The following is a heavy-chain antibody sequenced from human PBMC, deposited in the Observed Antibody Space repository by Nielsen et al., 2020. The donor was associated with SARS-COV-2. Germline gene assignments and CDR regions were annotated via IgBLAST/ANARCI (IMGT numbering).Heavy chain of an antibody. J-gene: IGHJ4*02. CDR3: ARDARGYYFDY. D-gene: IGHD3-10*01. CDR2: ISSSSSYI. V-gene: IGHV3-21*01. CDR1: GFTFSSYS. Sequence: RGSLRLSCAASGFTFSSYSMNWVRQAPGKGLEWVSSISSSSSYIYYADSVKGRFTISRDNAKNSLYLQMNSLRAEDTAVYYCARDARGYYFDYWGQGTLVTVSS.